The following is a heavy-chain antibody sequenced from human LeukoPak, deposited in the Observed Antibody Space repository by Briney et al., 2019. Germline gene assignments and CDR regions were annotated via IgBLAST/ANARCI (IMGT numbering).Heavy chain of an antibody. V-gene: IGHV1-69*04. CDR1: GGTFSSYA. Sequence: GASVKVSCKASGGTFSSYAISWVRQAPGQGLEWMGRIIPILGIANYAQKFQGRVTITADKSTSTAYMELSSLRSEDTAVYYCARAPLGLYPHAFDIWGQGTMVTVSS. CDR2: IIPILGIA. CDR3: ARAPLGLYPHAFDI. D-gene: IGHD3-16*02. J-gene: IGHJ3*02.